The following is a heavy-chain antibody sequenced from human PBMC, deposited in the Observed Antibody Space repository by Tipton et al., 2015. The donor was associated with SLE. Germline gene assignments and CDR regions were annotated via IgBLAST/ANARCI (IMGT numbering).Heavy chain of an antibody. CDR1: GDSMRSSMTTYY. V-gene: IGHV4-61*02. D-gene: IGHD3-10*01. Sequence: TLSLTCTVSGDSMRSSMTTYYWSWIRQTAGKGPEWMGRIFVSGTTNYNPSPKSRVTISVDTSKNQLSLKLTSVTAADTAVYYCARGAKERITLVRVRPYYFDYWGQGSLVTVSS. J-gene: IGHJ4*03. CDR2: IFVSGTT. CDR3: ARGAKERITLVRVRPYYFDY.